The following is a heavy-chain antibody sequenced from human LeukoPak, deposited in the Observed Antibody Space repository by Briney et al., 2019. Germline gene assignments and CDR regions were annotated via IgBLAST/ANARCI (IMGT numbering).Heavy chain of an antibody. Sequence: GGSLRLSCAASGFTFSSYSMNWVRQAPGKGLEWVSSISSSSSYIYYADSVKGRSTISRDNAKNSLYLQMNSLRAEDTAVYYCARDPAATYYYDSSGYYDYWGQGTLVTVSS. D-gene: IGHD3-22*01. CDR1: GFTFSSYS. CDR2: ISSSSSYI. CDR3: ARDPAATYYYDSSGYYDY. V-gene: IGHV3-21*01. J-gene: IGHJ4*02.